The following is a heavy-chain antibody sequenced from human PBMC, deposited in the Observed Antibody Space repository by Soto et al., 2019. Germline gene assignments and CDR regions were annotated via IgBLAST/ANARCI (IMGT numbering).Heavy chain of an antibody. V-gene: IGHV4-61*08. CDR3: ARGDYYDSSGYYYHGIFQH. Sequence: SETLSLTCTVSGVSISSGDYYWSWIRQPPGKGLEWIGYIYYSGSTNYSPSLKSRVTISVDTSKNQFSLKLSSVTAADTAVYYCARGDYYDSSGYYYHGIFQHWGQGTLVTVSS. CDR1: GVSISSGDYY. D-gene: IGHD3-22*01. CDR2: IYYSGST. J-gene: IGHJ1*01.